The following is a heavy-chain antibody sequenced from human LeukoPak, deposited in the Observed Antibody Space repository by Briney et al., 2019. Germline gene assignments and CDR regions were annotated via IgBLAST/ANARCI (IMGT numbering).Heavy chain of an antibody. Sequence: PSETLSLTCTVSGGFITSYYWNWIRHPPGKGLEWIGYIYYSGRTNYNPSLKSRVTMSVDTSKNQLSLKLSSVTTADTALYYCARDRLATAGNYYYYGLDVWGQGTTVTVSS. V-gene: IGHV4-59*01. J-gene: IGHJ6*02. CDR2: IYYSGRT. CDR1: GGFITSYY. D-gene: IGHD6-13*01. CDR3: ARDRLATAGNYYYYGLDV.